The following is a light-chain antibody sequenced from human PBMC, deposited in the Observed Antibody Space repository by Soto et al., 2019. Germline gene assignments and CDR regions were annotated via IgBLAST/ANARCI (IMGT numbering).Light chain of an antibody. J-gene: IGLJ2*01. CDR3: ASWDDSLSGWVI. V-gene: IGLV1-47*01. CDR2: RDN. CDR1: NSNIGGNY. Sequence: QSVLTQPPSASGTPGQRVTISCSGSNSNIGGNYVYWYQQLPGTVPKLLIFRDNQRPSGVPDRFSGSKSGTSASLAISGLRSEDEADYYCASWDDSLSGWVIFGGGTKLTVL.